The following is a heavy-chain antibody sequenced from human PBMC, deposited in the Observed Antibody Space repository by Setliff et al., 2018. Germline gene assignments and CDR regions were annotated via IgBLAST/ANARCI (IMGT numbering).Heavy chain of an antibody. V-gene: IGHV1-18*01. D-gene: IGHD6-19*01. CDR1: GYTFTSYG. J-gene: IGHJ4*02. Sequence: ASVKVSCKASGYTFTSYGISWVRQAPGQGLEWMGWISTYNGDTDYAQKLQDRLTMTTDTSTSTVYMELRSLRSDDTAVYYCARDRSSGWYGDYFDYWGQGTLVTVSS. CDR3: ARDRSSGWYGDYFDY. CDR2: ISTYNGDT.